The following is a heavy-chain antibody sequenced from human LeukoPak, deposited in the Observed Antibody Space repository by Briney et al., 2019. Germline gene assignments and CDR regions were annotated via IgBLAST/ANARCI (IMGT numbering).Heavy chain of an antibody. CDR2: IIPIFDTP. J-gene: IGHJ4*02. CDR3: ARGLARTSMVTRGGVRFDY. Sequence: GASVKVSCKASGGTFSNYAISWVRQAPGQGLEWMGGIIPIFDTPNFAQKFQGRVTITADKSTSTAYMELSRLRSEDTAVYYCARGLARTSMVTRGGVRFDYWGQGTLVTVSS. V-gene: IGHV1-69*06. D-gene: IGHD5-18*01. CDR1: GGTFSNYA.